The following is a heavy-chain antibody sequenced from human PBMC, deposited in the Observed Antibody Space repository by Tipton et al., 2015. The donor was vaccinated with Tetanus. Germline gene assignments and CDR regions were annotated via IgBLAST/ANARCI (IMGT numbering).Heavy chain of an antibody. CDR1: GFTFSNSV. J-gene: IGHJ1*01. CDR3: ARGGPTVVREDGEYFQH. Sequence: SLRLSCAASGFTFSNSVMSWVRQAPGKGLEWVSGISGSGGSTYYADSVKGRFTISRDNSKNTLSLQMNSLRAEDTAVYYCARGGPTVVREDGEYFQHWGQGALVTVSS. V-gene: IGHV3-23*01. CDR2: ISGSGGST. D-gene: IGHD4-23*01.